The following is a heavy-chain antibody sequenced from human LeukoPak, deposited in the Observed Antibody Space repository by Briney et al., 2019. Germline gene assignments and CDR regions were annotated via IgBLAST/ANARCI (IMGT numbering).Heavy chain of an antibody. V-gene: IGHV1-18*01. D-gene: IGHD5-24*01. CDR2: ISAYNGNT. CDR3: ARDRDVDGAFDI. CDR1: GYTFTSYG. Sequence: ASVKVSCKASGYTFTSYGISWVRQAPGQGLECVGWISAYNGNTNYAQKLQGRVTMTTDTSTSTAYTELRSLRSDDTAVYYCARDRDVDGAFDIWGQGTMVTVSS. J-gene: IGHJ3*02.